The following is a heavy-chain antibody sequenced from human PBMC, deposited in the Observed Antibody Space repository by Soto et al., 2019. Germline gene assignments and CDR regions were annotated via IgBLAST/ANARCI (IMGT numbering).Heavy chain of an antibody. CDR3: ARLKSYSSSSSRLGWFDP. Sequence: QVQLQQWGAGLLKPSETLSLTCAVYGGSFSGYYWSWIRQPTGKGLEWMGEITHSGSTNYNPSLKSRVTISVDTSKNQFSLKLSSVTAADTAVYYCARLKSYSSSSSRLGWFDPWGKGTLVTVSS. J-gene: IGHJ5*02. CDR2: ITHSGST. V-gene: IGHV4-34*01. CDR1: GGSFSGYY. D-gene: IGHD6-6*01.